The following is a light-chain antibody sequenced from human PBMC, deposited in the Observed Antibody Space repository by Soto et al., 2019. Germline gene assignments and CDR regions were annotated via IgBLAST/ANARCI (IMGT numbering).Light chain of an antibody. J-gene: IGLJ1*01. CDR3: SSYTSRSTLDYV. CDR1: SSDVGGYNY. Sequence: QSVLTQPASVSGSPGQSITISCTGTSSDVGGYNYVSWYQQHPGKAPKLMIYEVNNRPSGVSNRFSGSKSGNTASLTISGLQAEDEGDYYCSSYTSRSTLDYVFGSGTKLTVL. V-gene: IGLV2-14*01. CDR2: EVN.